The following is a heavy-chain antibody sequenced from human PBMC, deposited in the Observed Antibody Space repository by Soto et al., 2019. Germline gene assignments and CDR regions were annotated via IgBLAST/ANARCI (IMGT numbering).Heavy chain of an antibody. CDR3: AREGCSGCSCYFGY. CDR1: GGSISSYY. CDR2: IYYSGST. Sequence: QVQLQESGPGLVKPSETLSLTCTVSGGSISSYYWSWIRQPPGKGLEWIGYIYYSGSTNYNPSLKSRVTISVDSPKNQFSLKLSSVTAADTAVYYCAREGCSGCSCYFGYWGQGTLVTVSS. D-gene: IGHD2-15*01. V-gene: IGHV4-59*01. J-gene: IGHJ4*02.